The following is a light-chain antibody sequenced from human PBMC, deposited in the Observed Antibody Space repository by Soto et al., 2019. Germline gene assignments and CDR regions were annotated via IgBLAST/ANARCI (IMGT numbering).Light chain of an antibody. CDR2: EVS. CDR3: SSYTSSSTLV. Sequence: QSALTQPASVSGSPGHSITISCTGTSSDVGGYNYVSWYQQLPGKAPKLMIYEVSDRPSGVSNRFSGSKSGNTASLTISGLHAEDEADYYCSSYTSSSTLVFGGGTKLTVL. J-gene: IGLJ2*01. CDR1: SSDVGGYNY. V-gene: IGLV2-14*01.